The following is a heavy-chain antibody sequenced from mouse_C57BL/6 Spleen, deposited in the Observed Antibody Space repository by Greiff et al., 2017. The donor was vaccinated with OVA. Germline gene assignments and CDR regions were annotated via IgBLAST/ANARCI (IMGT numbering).Heavy chain of an antibody. CDR2: ISSGSSTI. D-gene: IGHD1-1*01. J-gene: IGHJ4*01. Sequence: EVNVVESGGGLVKPGGSLKLSCAASGFTFSDYGMHWVRQAPEKGLEWVAYISSGSSTIYYADTVKGRFTISRDNAKNTLFLQMTSLRSEDTAMYYCARRGVVADYYAMDYWGQGTSVTVSS. CDR3: ARRGVVADYYAMDY. V-gene: IGHV5-17*01. CDR1: GFTFSDYG.